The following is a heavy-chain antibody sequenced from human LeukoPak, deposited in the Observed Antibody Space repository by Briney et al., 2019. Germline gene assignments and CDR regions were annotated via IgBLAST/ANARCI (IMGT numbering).Heavy chain of an antibody. Sequence: PSETLSLTCSISGGSVNSGNYYWTWIRQPAGKALQYIGRMYTSGSINYNPSLKSRVTISRDTSKNQFYLRLTSVTAADTAVYYCAAMIGYFDYWGQGILVTVSS. J-gene: IGHJ4*02. D-gene: IGHD3-16*01. CDR2: MYTSGSI. CDR3: AAMIGYFDY. V-gene: IGHV4-61*02. CDR1: GGSVNSGNYY.